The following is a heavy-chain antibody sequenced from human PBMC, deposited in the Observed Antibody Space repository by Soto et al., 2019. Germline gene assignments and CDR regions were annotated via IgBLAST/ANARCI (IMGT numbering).Heavy chain of an antibody. V-gene: IGHV4-59*01. D-gene: IGHD4-17*01. CDR2: IYYSGST. CDR3: ASAYGDYEYYYCGMDV. CDR1: GGSISSYY. J-gene: IGHJ6*02. Sequence: PSETLSLTCTVSGGSISSYYWSWIRQPPGKGLEWIGYIYYSGSTNYNPSLKSRVTISVDTSKNQFSLKLSSVTAADTAVYYCASAYGDYEYYYCGMDVWDQGTTVTVSS.